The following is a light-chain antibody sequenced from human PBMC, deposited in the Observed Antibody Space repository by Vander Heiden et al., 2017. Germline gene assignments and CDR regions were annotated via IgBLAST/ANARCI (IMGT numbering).Light chain of an antibody. Sequence: DIVLTQSPATLSLSPGERATLSCRASQSSTNHLAWYQQKPGQAPRLLIYDASNRAAGIPARFSGSGSGTDFTLTISSREPEDFAVYYCQQRNNWPPFTFGGGSKVEIK. CDR1: QSSTNH. CDR2: DAS. V-gene: IGKV3-11*01. CDR3: QQRNNWPPFT. J-gene: IGKJ4*01.